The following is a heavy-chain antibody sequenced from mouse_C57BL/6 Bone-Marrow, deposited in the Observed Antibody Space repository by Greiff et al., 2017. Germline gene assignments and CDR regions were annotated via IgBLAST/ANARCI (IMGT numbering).Heavy chain of an antibody. CDR2: IHPSDSDT. V-gene: IGHV1-74*01. CDR1: GYTFTSYW. J-gene: IGHJ4*01. D-gene: IGHD2-5*01. Sequence: QVQLQQPGAELVKPGASVKVSCKASGYTFTSYWMHWVKQRPGQGLEWIGRIHPSDSDTNYNQKFKGKATLTVDKSSSTAYMQLSSLTSEDSAVYYCAPDYSNPDAMDYWGQGTSVTVSS. CDR3: APDYSNPDAMDY.